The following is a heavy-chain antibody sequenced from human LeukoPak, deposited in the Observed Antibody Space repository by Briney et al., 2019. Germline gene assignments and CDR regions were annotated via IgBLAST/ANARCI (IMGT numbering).Heavy chain of an antibody. CDR2: ISYDGSNK. CDR3: AKADRDIVVVPAAQATVTTPYYFDY. V-gene: IGHV3-30-3*01. J-gene: IGHJ4*02. D-gene: IGHD2-2*01. Sequence: AGGSLRLSCAASGFTFSSYAMHWVRQAPGKGLEWVAVISYDGSNKYYADSVKGRFTISRDNSKNTLYLQMNSLRAEDTAVYYCAKADRDIVVVPAAQATVTTPYYFDYWGQGTLVTVSS. CDR1: GFTFSSYA.